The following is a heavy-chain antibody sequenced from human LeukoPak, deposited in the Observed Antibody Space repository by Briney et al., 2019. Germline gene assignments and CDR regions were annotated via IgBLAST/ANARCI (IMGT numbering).Heavy chain of an antibody. CDR1: GGSISSYY. CDR2: IHYSGST. D-gene: IGHD5-18*01. V-gene: IGHV4-59*01. Sequence: KPSETLSLTCTVSGGSISSYYWSWIRQPPGKGLEWIGYIHYSGSTKYTPSLKSRVTLSVDTSKNQFSLKLRSVTAADTAVYYCARGVDTEALDYWGQGTLVTVSS. CDR3: ARGVDTEALDY. J-gene: IGHJ4*02.